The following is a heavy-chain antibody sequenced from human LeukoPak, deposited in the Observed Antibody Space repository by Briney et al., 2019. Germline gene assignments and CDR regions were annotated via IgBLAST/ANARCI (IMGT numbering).Heavy chain of an antibody. CDR2: SCYSGST. CDR1: GGSISSGDYY. J-gene: IGHJ4*02. D-gene: IGHD1-26*01. CDR3: ARDRVRGNSTPYFDY. Sequence: PSETLSLTCAVSGGSISSGDYYRSWVRQPPGRGLEWIWYSCYSGSTYYNPSLKSRVPISVDTSKNPSALKLSSVTAADTAVYSCARDRVRGNSTPYFDYWGQGTLVTVSS. V-gene: IGHV4-30-4*02.